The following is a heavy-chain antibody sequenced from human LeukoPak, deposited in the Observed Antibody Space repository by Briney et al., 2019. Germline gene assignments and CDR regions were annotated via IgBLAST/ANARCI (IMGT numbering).Heavy chain of an antibody. CDR1: GYTFRGNY. J-gene: IGHJ4*02. Sequence: ASVKVSCKASGYTFRGNYIHWLRQAPGQGLEWMRWIDANNGDTKSAQKFQGRVTMSRDTSISTAYMDLRSLSPDDAAVYYCARDPSSVTLYFFDYWGQGTLVTVSS. D-gene: IGHD4-11*01. V-gene: IGHV1-2*02. CDR2: IDANNGDT. CDR3: ARDPSSVTLYFFDY.